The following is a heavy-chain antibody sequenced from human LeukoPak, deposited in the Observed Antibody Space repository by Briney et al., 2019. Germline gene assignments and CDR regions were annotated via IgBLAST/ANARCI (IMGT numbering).Heavy chain of an antibody. Sequence: GGSLRLSCAASGFTFSSYWMSWVRQAPGKGLEWVANIKQDGSEKYYVDSVKGRFTISRDNAKNSLYLQMNSLGAEDTAVYYCARTRSSGGLYYFDYWGQGTLVTVSS. CDR3: ARTRSSGGLYYFDY. CDR1: GFTFSSYW. V-gene: IGHV3-7*01. CDR2: IKQDGSEK. D-gene: IGHD6-6*01. J-gene: IGHJ4*02.